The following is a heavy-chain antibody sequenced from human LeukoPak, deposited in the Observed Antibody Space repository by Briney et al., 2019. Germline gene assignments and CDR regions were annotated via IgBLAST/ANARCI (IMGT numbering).Heavy chain of an antibody. CDR1: GTSITRTSNY. V-gene: IGHV4-39*01. J-gene: IGHJ4*02. CDR3: ARHRMYSDSWRCYDCFDY. Sequence: PSETLSLTYTVSGTSITRTSNYWGWIRQPPGKGLEWIGSMSYKYSGSTYYNPSLKSRVTISVDTSKNQFYLRLSSVTAADTAVYYYARHRMYSDSWRCYDCFDYWGQGTLVTVSS. CDR2: MSYKYSGST. D-gene: IGHD3-16*01.